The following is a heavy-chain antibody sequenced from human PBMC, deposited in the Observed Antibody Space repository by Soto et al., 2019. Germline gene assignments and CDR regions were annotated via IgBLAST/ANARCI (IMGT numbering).Heavy chain of an antibody. Sequence: PSETLSLTCAVYGGSFSGYYWSWIRQPPGKGLEWIGEINHSGSTNYNPSLKSRVTISVDTSKNQFSLKLSSVTAADTAVYYCARARPTTYYYDSSGYSRRAIIDYWGQGTLVTVSS. J-gene: IGHJ4*02. D-gene: IGHD3-22*01. CDR2: INHSGST. CDR3: ARARPTTYYYDSSGYSRRAIIDY. CDR1: GGSFSGYY. V-gene: IGHV4-34*01.